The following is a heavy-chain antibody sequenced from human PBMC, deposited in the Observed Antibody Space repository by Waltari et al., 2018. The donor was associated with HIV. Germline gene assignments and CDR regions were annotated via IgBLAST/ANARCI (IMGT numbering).Heavy chain of an antibody. V-gene: IGHV3-53*01. D-gene: IGHD5-18*01. CDR3: ARDRGDSFFPY. CDR2: SYSGGST. CDR1: GFTVSSNY. Sequence: EVQLVQSGGGLIQPGGSLRLSCAASGFTVSSNYMSWVRQAPGQGVEWVSVSYSGGSTFYAESVQGRFTISGDNAKNTLFLQLNSLRAEDTAVYYCARDRGDSFFPYWGQGTLVTVSS. J-gene: IGHJ4*02.